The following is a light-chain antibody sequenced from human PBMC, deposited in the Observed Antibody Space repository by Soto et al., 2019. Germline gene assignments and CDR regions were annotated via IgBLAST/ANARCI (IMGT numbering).Light chain of an antibody. CDR2: ADS. J-gene: IGKJ5*01. CDR3: QHYAGGSRIT. CDR1: QSVSGY. Sequence: EIVLTHSQVTLALSPCEAAMLYLRASQSVSGYIGWYQQKPGQAPRLLIYADSNRATGIPDRVSGSGSGTDFTLTISRLEPEDFALYYCQHYAGGSRITFGQGTRLEIK. V-gene: IGKV3-20*01.